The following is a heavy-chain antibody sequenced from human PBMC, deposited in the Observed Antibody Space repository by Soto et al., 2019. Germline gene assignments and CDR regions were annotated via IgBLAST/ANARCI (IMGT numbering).Heavy chain of an antibody. V-gene: IGHV3-7*01. J-gene: IGHJ4*02. CDR1: GFTFSTHW. CDR2: IKGDGSET. Sequence: GGSLRLSCAGSGFTFSTHWMSWVRQAPGKGLEWVANIKGDGSETSFVDSVKGRFTISRDNAKSSLYLQMNSLRVEDTALYYCVKDSVNGGRGAVLDSWRKGTLVTVS. D-gene: IGHD4-17*01. CDR3: VKDSVNGGRGAVLDS.